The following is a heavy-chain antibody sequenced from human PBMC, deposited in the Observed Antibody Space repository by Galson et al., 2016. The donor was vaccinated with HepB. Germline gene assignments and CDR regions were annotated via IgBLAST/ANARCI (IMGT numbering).Heavy chain of an antibody. CDR2: IYSDGRT. Sequence: SLRLSCAASGFSVSRNYMTWVRQAPGKGLEWVSSIYSDGRTYYADSVKGRFTISRDNAKNSLSLQMNSLRDEDTAVYYCARDRRAVALAGLFDYWGQGTLVTVSS. D-gene: IGHD6-19*01. CDR3: ARDRRAVALAGLFDY. CDR1: GFSVSRNY. V-gene: IGHV3-53*01. J-gene: IGHJ4*02.